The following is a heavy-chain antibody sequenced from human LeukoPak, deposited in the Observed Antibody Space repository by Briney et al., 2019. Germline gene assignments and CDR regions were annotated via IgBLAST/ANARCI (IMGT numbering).Heavy chain of an antibody. V-gene: IGHV1-69*05. CDR3: AREGRYYDSSGYYYY. CDR2: IIPIFGTA. D-gene: IGHD3-22*01. J-gene: IGHJ4*02. CDR1: GGTFSSYA. Sequence: GASVKVSFKASGGTFSSYAISWVRQAPGQGLEWMGRIIPIFGTANYAQKFQGRVTITTDESTSTAYMELSSLRSEDTAVYYCAREGRYYDSSGYYYYWGQGTLVTVSS.